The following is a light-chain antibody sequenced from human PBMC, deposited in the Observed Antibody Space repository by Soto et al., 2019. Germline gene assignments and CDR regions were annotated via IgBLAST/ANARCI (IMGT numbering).Light chain of an antibody. J-gene: IGKJ3*01. V-gene: IGKV3-15*01. Sequence: EIVMTQSPATLSVSPGERATLSCRASQSVGSHLAWYQQRPGQAPRLLIYGASYRATGIPARFSGIGSGTAFTLIISSLQSEDFAVYYCQQYDNWPPFTFGPGTKVDIK. CDR2: GAS. CDR1: QSVGSH. CDR3: QQYDNWPPFT.